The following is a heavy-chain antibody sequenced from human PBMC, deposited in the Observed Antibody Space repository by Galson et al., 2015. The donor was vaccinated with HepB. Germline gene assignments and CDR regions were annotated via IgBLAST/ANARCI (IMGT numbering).Heavy chain of an antibody. J-gene: IGHJ4*02. CDR2: ISGSGGST. CDR3: AKGDRIVVVPAAIEGYFDY. D-gene: IGHD2-2*02. V-gene: IGHV3-23*01. CDR1: GFTFSSYA. Sequence: SLRLSCAASGFTFSSYAMSWVRQAPGKGLEWVSAISGSGGSTYYADSVKGRFTISRDNSKNTLYLQMNSLRAEDTAVYYCAKGDRIVVVPAAIEGYFDYWGQGTLVTVSS.